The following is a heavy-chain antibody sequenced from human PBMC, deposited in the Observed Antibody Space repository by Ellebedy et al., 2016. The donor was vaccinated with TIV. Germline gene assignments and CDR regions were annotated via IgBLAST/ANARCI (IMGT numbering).Heavy chain of an antibody. CDR1: GGSISSSSPS. CDR2: IYYSGST. Sequence: SETLSLXXTVSGGSISSSSPSWGWIRQPPGKGLEWIGSIYYSGSTYYNPSLKSRVTISVDTSKNQFSLKLSSVTAADTAVYYCAREGHSSGWYGGVRWGQGTLVTVSS. D-gene: IGHD6-19*01. CDR3: AREGHSSGWYGGVR. V-gene: IGHV4-39*07. J-gene: IGHJ4*02.